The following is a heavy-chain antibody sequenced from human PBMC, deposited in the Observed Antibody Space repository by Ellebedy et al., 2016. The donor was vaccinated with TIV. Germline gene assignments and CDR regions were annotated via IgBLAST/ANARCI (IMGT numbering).Heavy chain of an antibody. Sequence: SETLSLTXTVSGGSISSSSYYWGWIRQPPGKGLEWFGSIYYSGSTYYNPSLKSRVTISVDTSKNQFSLKLSSVTAADTAVYYCARIVGATDYWGQGTLVTVSS. CDR3: ARIVGATDY. D-gene: IGHD1-26*01. J-gene: IGHJ4*02. V-gene: IGHV4-39*01. CDR2: IYYSGST. CDR1: GGSISSSSYY.